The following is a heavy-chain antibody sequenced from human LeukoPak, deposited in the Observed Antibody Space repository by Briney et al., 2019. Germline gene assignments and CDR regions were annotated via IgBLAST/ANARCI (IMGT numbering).Heavy chain of an antibody. V-gene: IGHV3-33*01. CDR1: EFKFKTYG. CDR3: ARGGVATAWGAFDV. J-gene: IGHJ3*01. CDR2: IYYDGNQK. Sequence: GGSLRLSCAASEFKFKTYGMHWVRQAPGEGLEWVAVIYYDGNQKYYGDSVKGRFTVSRDVSENMLYLQMSSLRADDSAAYYCARGGVATAWGAFDVWGQGTMVTVSS. D-gene: IGHD4-23*01.